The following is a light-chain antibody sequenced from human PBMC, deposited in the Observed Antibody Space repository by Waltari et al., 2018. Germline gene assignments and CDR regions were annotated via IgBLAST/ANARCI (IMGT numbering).Light chain of an antibody. CDR1: QNVYFN. Sequence: EIVMTQSPATLSVSPGERATLSCLASQNVYFNLAWYQQKPGQAPRLVVYGASTGATGIPARFVGTGSGTEFALTITSLQPEDFAVYFCQQYYTWPLTFGGGTRVEVK. CDR2: GAS. CDR3: QQYYTWPLT. J-gene: IGKJ4*01. V-gene: IGKV3D-15*01.